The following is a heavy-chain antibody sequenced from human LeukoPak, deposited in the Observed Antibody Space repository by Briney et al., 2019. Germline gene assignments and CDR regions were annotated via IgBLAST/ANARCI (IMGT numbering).Heavy chain of an antibody. CDR3: ARDDQTGTDY. V-gene: IGHV1-2*02. CDR2: INPNSGGT. J-gene: IGHJ4*02. D-gene: IGHD1-1*01. Sequence: ASVKVSCKASGGTFSSYAISWVRQAPGQGLEWMGWINPNSGGTNYAQKFQGRVTMTRDTSISTAYMELSRLRSDDTAVYYCARDDQTGTDYWGQGTLVTVSS. CDR1: GGTFSSYA.